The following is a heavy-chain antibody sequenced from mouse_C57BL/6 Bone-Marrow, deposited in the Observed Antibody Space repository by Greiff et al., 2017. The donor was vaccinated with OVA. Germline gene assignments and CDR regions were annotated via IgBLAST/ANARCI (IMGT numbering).Heavy chain of an antibody. V-gene: IGHV14-4*01. CDR3: TTSYYGSGVMDY. CDR1: GFNIKDDY. CDR2: IDPENGDT. Sequence: EVKLMESGAELVRPGASVKLSCTASGFNIKDDYMHWVKQRPEQGLEWIGWIDPENGDTEYASKFQGKATITADTSSNTAYLQLSSLTSEDTAVYYCTTSYYGSGVMDYWGQGTSVTVSS. J-gene: IGHJ4*01. D-gene: IGHD1-1*01.